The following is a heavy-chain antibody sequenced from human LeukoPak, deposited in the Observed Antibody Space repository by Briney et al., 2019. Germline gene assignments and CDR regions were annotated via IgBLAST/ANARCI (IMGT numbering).Heavy chain of an antibody. CDR2: IRSKAYGGTT. D-gene: IGHD4-17*01. CDR1: GFTFGDYA. Sequence: GGSLRLSCTASGFTFGDYAMSWVRQAPGKGLEWVGCIRSKAYGGTTEYAASVKGRFTISRDDSKSIAYLQMNSLKTEDTAVHYCAKAAYGDYAGAFDIWGQGTMVIVSS. J-gene: IGHJ3*02. V-gene: IGHV3-49*04. CDR3: AKAAYGDYAGAFDI.